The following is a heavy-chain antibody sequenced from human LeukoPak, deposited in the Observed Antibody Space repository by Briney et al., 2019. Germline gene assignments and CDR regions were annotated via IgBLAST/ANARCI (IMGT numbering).Heavy chain of an antibody. V-gene: IGHV4-39*01. CDR3: ARRSDSGSDDGEDYFDF. J-gene: IGHJ4*02. Sequence: SETLSLTCTVSGGSIFSSSFYWGWLRQPPGTGLEWLGSTYYSGSTYYNPSLKSRVTISVNTSKNQFSLRLSSVAAADTAVYYCARRSDSGSDDGEDYFDFWGQGTLVTVSS. CDR2: TYYSGST. D-gene: IGHD1-26*01. CDR1: GGSIFSSSFY.